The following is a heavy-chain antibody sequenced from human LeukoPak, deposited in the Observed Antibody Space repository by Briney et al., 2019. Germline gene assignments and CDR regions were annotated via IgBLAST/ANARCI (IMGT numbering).Heavy chain of an antibody. V-gene: IGHV4-39*01. D-gene: IGHD6-19*01. CDR3: ARTFQWLAPAY. J-gene: IGHJ4*02. CDR1: GGSISSSSYY. CDR2: IYYSGST. Sequence: PSETLSLTCTVSGGSISSSSYYWGWIRQPPGKGLEWIGSIYYSGSTYYNPSLKSRVTISVDTSKNQFSLKLSSVTAADTAVYYCARTFQWLAPAYWGQGTLVTVSS.